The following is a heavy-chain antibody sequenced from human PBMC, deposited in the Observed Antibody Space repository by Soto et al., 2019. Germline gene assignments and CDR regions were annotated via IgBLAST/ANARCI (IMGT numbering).Heavy chain of an antibody. CDR3: ARSYSSSWYGGALDY. D-gene: IGHD6-13*01. J-gene: IGHJ4*02. Sequence: QVQLVQSGAEVKKPGASVKVSCKASGYTFTSYGISWVRQAPGQGLEWMGWISASNGNTNYAQKLQGRVTMTTDTATSTADMELRSLRSDDTAVYYCARSYSSSWYGGALDYWGQGTLVTVSS. CDR2: ISASNGNT. CDR1: GYTFTSYG. V-gene: IGHV1-18*04.